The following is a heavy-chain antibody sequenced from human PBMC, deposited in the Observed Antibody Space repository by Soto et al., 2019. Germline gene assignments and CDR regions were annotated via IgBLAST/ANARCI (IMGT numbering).Heavy chain of an antibody. D-gene: IGHD3-16*01. V-gene: IGHV6-1*01. Sequence: PSQTLSLTYAISGDSVSRNIAAWDWIRQSPSRGLEWLGRTYYRSKWYTDYAVSVRSRMTINPDTSENQFTLQLISMTPEDTAVYYWARNLGVPRDSWGKGTLVTVSS. CDR2: TYYRSKWYT. CDR1: GDSVSRNIAA. CDR3: ARNLGVPRDS. J-gene: IGHJ4*02.